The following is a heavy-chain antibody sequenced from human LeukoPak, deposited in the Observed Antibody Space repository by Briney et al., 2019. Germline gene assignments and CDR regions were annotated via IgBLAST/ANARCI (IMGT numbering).Heavy chain of an antibody. V-gene: IGHV3-53*01. J-gene: IGHJ3*02. CDR3: ARASTTKDAFDI. CDR1: GFTVSSNY. CDR2: IYSGGST. Sequence: GGSLRLSCAASGFTVSSNYMGWVRQAPGKGLEWVSVIYSGGSTYYADSVKGRFTISRDNSKNTLYLQMNSLRAEDTAVYYCARASTTKDAFDIWGQGTMVTVSS. D-gene: IGHD1-26*01.